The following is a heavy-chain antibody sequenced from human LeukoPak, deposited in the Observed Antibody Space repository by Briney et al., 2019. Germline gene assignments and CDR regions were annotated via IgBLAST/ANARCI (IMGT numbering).Heavy chain of an antibody. J-gene: IGHJ6*03. V-gene: IGHV3-49*03. CDR1: GFTFGDYA. CDR2: IRSKAYGVTT. D-gene: IGHD6-6*01. Sequence: GGSLRLXCTAPGFTFGDYAMSWFRQAPGKGLEWVGFIRSKAYGVTTEYAASVKGRFIISRDDSKSIAYLQMNSLKTEDTAGYYCTRFSTSYYYYYYMDVWGKGTTVTVSS. CDR3: TRFSTSYYYYYYMDV.